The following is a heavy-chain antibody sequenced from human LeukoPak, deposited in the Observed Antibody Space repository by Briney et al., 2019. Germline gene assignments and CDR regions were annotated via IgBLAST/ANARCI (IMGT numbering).Heavy chain of an antibody. Sequence: PSETLSLTCTVSGGSISSFYWSWIRQPPGKGLEYIGYISYSETTSYNPSLKSRVTISVDTSRDQFSLKLTSVTAADTAVYYCARDKGLPQAFDIWGQGTMVTVSS. CDR1: GGSISSFY. D-gene: IGHD5/OR15-5a*01. CDR2: ISYSETT. V-gene: IGHV4-59*01. J-gene: IGHJ3*02. CDR3: ARDKGLPQAFDI.